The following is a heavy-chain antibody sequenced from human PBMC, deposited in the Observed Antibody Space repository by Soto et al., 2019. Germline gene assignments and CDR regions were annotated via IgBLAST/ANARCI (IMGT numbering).Heavy chain of an antibody. J-gene: IGHJ6*02. CDR3: ARDPKNYYYGMDV. V-gene: IGHV1-2*02. CDR1: GYTFTGYY. CDR2: INPNSGGT. Sequence: ASVKVSCKASGYTFTGYYMHWVRQAPGQGLEWMGWINPNSGGTNYAQKFQGRVTMTRDTSISTAYMELSRLRSDDTAVYYCARDPKNYYYGMDVWGQGTTVTVSS.